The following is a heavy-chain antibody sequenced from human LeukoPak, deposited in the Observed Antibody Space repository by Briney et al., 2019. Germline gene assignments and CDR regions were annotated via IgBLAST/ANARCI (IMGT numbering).Heavy chain of an antibody. CDR1: GYTFTSYG. CDR3: ARMGDDYVWGSYRRYFDY. J-gene: IGHJ4*02. D-gene: IGHD3-16*02. V-gene: IGHV1-18*01. CDR2: FSAYNGNT. Sequence: ASVKVSCKSSGYTFTSYGIIWVRQAPGQGLEWMGWFSAYNGNTNYAQKLQGRVTMTTDTSTSTAYMELRSLRSDDTAVYYCARMGDDYVWGSYRRYFDYWGQGTLVTVSS.